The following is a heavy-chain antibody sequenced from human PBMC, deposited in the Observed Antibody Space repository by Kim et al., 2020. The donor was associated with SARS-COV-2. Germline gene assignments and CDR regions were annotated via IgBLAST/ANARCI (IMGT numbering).Heavy chain of an antibody. Sequence: ASVKVSCKASGYTFTSYGISWVRQAPGQGLEWMGWISAYNGNTNYAQKLQGRVTMTTDTSTSTAYMELRSLRSDDTAVYYCARDRGETSDRESYYDFWSGRTYYFDYWGQGTLVTVSS. V-gene: IGHV1-18*01. CDR3: ARDRGETSDRESYYDFWSGRTYYFDY. J-gene: IGHJ4*02. CDR1: GYTFTSYG. D-gene: IGHD3-3*01. CDR2: ISAYNGNT.